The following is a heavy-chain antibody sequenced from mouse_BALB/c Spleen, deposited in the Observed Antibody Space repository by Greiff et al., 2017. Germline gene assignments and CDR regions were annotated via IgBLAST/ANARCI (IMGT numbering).Heavy chain of an antibody. D-gene: IGHD2-3*01. CDR1: GFTFSSYW. J-gene: IGHJ3*01. CDR3: TGDGEGFAY. V-gene: IGHV6-6*02. Sequence: EVKLMESGGGLVQPGGSMKLSCVASGFTFSSYWMSWVRQSPEKGLEWVAEIRLKSDNYATHYAESVKGKFTISRDDSNSRLYLQMNSLRAEDTGIYYCTGDGEGFAYWGQGTLVTVSA. CDR2: IRLKSDNYAT.